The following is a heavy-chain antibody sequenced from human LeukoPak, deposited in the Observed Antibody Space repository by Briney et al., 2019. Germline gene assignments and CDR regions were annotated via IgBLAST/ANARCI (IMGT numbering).Heavy chain of an antibody. CDR1: GYTFTGYY. D-gene: IGHD2-15*01. V-gene: IGHV1-2*02. CDR2: INPNSGGT. J-gene: IGHJ3*02. Sequence: ASVKVSCKAAGYTFTGYYMHWVRQAPGQGLEWMGWINPNSGGTNYAQKFQGRVTMSRDTSISTAYMDLSRLTSDDTAVYYCARDWSPGGSKNAFDIWGQGTMVTVSS. CDR3: ARDWSPGGSKNAFDI.